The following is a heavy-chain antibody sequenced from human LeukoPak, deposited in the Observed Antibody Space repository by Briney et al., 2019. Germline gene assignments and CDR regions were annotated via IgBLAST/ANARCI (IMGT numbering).Heavy chain of an antibody. D-gene: IGHD6-13*01. CDR3: ARSTLSWDAFDI. Sequence: GXVKVSCKASGYTFTSDYMHWVGQGPGEGVERRGLINASGGSTNYAQKLQGRVTITRETTKRTVYMELSSLRSEATAVYYCARSTLSWDAFDIWGHGTMVTVSS. CDR1: GYTFTSDY. V-gene: IGHV1-46*04. J-gene: IGHJ3*02. CDR2: INASGGST.